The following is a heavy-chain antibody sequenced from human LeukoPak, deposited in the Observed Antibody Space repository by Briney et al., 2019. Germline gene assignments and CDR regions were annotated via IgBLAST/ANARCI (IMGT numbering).Heavy chain of an antibody. CDR1: GFTFSSYW. J-gene: IGHJ4*02. Sequence: GGSLRLSCAASGFTFSSYWMSWVREAPGKGLEWVANIKQDGSEKYYVDSVKGRFTISRDNAKNSLYLQMNSLRAEDTAVYYCARGLSMALFDYWGQGTLLTVSS. V-gene: IGHV3-7*01. CDR2: IKQDGSEK. D-gene: IGHD3-16*01. CDR3: ARGLSMALFDY.